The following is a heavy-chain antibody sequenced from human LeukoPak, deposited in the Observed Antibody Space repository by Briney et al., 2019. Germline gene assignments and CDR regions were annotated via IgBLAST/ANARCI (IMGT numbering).Heavy chain of an antibody. CDR2: ISGSGGST. V-gene: IGHV3-23*01. Sequence: GGSLRLSCAASGLTFSSYAMSWVRQAPGKGLEWVSAISGSGGSTYYADSVKGRFTISRDNSKNTLYLQMNSLRAEDTAVYYCAKGAVAGNRYYYYYMDVWGKGTTVTVSS. D-gene: IGHD6-19*01. J-gene: IGHJ6*03. CDR3: AKGAVAGNRYYYYYMDV. CDR1: GLTFSSYA.